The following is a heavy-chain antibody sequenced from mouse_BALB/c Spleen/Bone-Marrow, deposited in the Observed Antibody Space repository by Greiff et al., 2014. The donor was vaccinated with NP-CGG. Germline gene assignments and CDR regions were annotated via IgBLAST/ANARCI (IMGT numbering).Heavy chain of an antibody. D-gene: IGHD3-2*01. Sequence: QVQLQQSGAELVRPGTSVKVSCKASGYAFTNYLIEWVKQRPGQGLEWIGVSNPESGGTKYDEKFKGKATLTADKSSSTAYMQLSSLTSDDSAVYCCARETVRGFAYWGQGTLVTVSA. CDR2: SNPESGGT. V-gene: IGHV1-54*01. J-gene: IGHJ3*01. CDR1: GYAFTNYL. CDR3: ARETVRGFAY.